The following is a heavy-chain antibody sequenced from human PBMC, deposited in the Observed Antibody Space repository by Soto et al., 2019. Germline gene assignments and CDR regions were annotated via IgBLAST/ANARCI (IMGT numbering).Heavy chain of an antibody. D-gene: IGHD5-12*01. CDR3: ARPSGYSGLRSYFDY. CDR1: GGSIGSSSYY. V-gene: IGHV4-39*01. CDR2: IYYSGST. J-gene: IGHJ4*02. Sequence: SVTLPLTCTGSGGSIGSSSYYWGWIRQPPGKGLEWIGSIYYSGSTYYNPSLKSRVTISVDTSKNQFSLKLSSVTAADTAVYYCARPSGYSGLRSYFDYWGQGTLVTVSS.